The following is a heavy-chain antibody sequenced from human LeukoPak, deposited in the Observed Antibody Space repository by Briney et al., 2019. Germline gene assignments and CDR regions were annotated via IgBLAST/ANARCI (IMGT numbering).Heavy chain of an antibody. CDR3: ARERRAPYDDCFHI. J-gene: IGHJ3*02. CDR2: IQQGGSET. CDR1: GFTFSSHW. D-gene: IGHD3-22*01. V-gene: IGHV3-7*01. Sequence: PGGSLRLSCTASGFTFSSHWMSWVRQAPGKGPEGMANIQQGGSETHYVDSVKGRFTISRDNAKNSLYLQMNSLRAEDTAVYYCARERRAPYDDCFHIWGHATMVTVSS.